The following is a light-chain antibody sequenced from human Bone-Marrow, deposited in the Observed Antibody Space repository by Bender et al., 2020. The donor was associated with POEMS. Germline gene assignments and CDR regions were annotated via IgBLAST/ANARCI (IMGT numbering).Light chain of an antibody. CDR2: EIT. CDR1: SNTFDRYNR. J-gene: IGLJ1*01. Sequence: DLTQPPSVSGSPGQSVTISCTGTSNTFDRYNRVSWYQQPPGTAPKLIIYEITNRPSGVPDRFSGSRSGNTASLTISGLQAEDEADYYCSSYTSSSTNVFGTGTKVTAL. V-gene: IGLV2-18*02. CDR3: SSYTSSSTNV.